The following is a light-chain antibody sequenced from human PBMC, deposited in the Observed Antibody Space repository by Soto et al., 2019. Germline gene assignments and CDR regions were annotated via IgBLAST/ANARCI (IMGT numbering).Light chain of an antibody. V-gene: IGLV3-25*02. J-gene: IGLJ2*01. CDR1: TLTKQY. Sequence: SYELTQPPSVFVAPGQTARVTCSGDTLTKQYAYWYQQKPGQAPVLLIFKDTERPSGIPERFSGSNSGNTATLTISRAQAGDEADYYCQVWDSNTVVFGGGTKLTVL. CDR3: QVWDSNTVV. CDR2: KDT.